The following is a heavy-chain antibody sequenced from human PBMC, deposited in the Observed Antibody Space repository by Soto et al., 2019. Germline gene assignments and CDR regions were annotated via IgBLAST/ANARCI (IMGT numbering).Heavy chain of an antibody. J-gene: IGHJ4*02. CDR2: VYHTGST. CDR1: GGSISSGGYS. V-gene: IGHV4-30-2*01. D-gene: IGHD3-22*01. CDR3: AREYYDSTGYYRFFEY. Sequence: SETLSLTCAVSGGSISSGGYSWSWIRQPPGKGLEWVGSVYHTGSTFYNPSLKSRVTISVDRSKSQCSLNLSSVTAADTAVYYCAREYYDSTGYYRFFEYWGQGTLVTVSS.